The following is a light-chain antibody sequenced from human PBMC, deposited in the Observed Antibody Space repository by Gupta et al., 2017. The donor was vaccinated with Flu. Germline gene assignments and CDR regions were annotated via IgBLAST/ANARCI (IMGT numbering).Light chain of an antibody. CDR3: CSYAGSSTWV. Sequence: QSALTQPASVSGSPGQSITISCTGTSSDVGSYNLVSWYQQHPGKAPKLMIYEGSQRPSGVANRFSASKSGNTASLTISGRQAEDEADYYCCSYAGSSTWVFGGGTMLTVL. CDR2: EGS. V-gene: IGLV2-23*01. CDR1: SSDVGSYNL. J-gene: IGLJ3*02.